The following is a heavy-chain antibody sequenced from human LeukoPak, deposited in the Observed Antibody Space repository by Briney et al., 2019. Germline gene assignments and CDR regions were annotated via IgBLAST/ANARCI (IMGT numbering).Heavy chain of an antibody. V-gene: IGHV3-7*01. CDR3: AKQKWELRLSFDY. Sequence: GGSLRLSCAASGFTFSSYGMHWVRQAPGKGLEWVANIKQDGSEKYYVDSVKGRFTISRDNAKNSLYLQMNSLRAEDTAVYYCAKQKWELRLSFDYWGQGTLVTVSS. J-gene: IGHJ4*02. D-gene: IGHD1-26*01. CDR2: IKQDGSEK. CDR1: GFTFSSYG.